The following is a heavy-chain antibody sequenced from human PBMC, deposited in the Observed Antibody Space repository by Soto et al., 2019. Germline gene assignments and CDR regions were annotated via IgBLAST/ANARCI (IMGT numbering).Heavy chain of an antibody. CDR1: GFTFSSND. D-gene: IGHD3-22*01. V-gene: IGHV3-53*01. Sequence: EVQLVESGGGLIQPGGSLRLSCAASGFTFSSNDMNWVRQAPGKGLEWVSLIYSGGSTYYADSVKGRFTISRDNSKNTCDMQRSSLRAEATAVCYYATRGLLPGAHWGQGTMVTVSS. CDR2: IYSGGST. J-gene: IGHJ3*01. CDR3: ATRGLLPGAH.